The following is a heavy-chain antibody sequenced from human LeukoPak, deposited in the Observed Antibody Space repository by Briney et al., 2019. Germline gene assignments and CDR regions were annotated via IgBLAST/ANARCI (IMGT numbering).Heavy chain of an antibody. J-gene: IGHJ4*02. CDR1: GGTFSSYA. CDR3: ASQTGGTQFDY. CDR2: IIPILGIA. V-gene: IGHV1-69*04. D-gene: IGHD7-27*01. Sequence: SVKVSCKASGGTFSSYAISWVRQAPGRGLEWMGRIIPILGIANYAQKFQGRVTITADKSTSTAYMELSSLRSEDTAVYYCASQTGGTQFDYWGQGTLVTVSS.